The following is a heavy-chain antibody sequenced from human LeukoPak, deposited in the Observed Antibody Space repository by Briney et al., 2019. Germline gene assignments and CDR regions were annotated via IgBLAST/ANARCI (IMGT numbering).Heavy chain of an antibody. D-gene: IGHD3-22*01. CDR2: IYYSGST. CDR1: GGSISSYY. V-gene: IGHV4-59*01. CDR3: ARALSYDQYYYYGMDV. J-gene: IGHJ6*02. Sequence: PSETLSRNSTVSGGSISSYYWSWIRQPPGKGLEWVGYIYYSGSTNYNPSLKSRFTISVDTSKNPYSLKLSSVTAADTAVYYCARALSYDQYYYYGMDVWGQGTTVTVSS.